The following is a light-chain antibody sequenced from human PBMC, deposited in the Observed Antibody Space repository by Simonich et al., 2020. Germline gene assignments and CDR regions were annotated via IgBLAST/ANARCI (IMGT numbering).Light chain of an antibody. Sequence: EIVLTQSPGTLSLSPGERATLSCRASQSVSSSYLAWYQQKPGQAPRLLIYGASSRATGIPDRFSGSGSGTDFTLTISRLEPEDFAVYYCQQSSNWPPELTFGGGTKVEIK. CDR1: QSVSSSY. J-gene: IGKJ4*01. CDR2: GAS. V-gene: IGKV3D-20*02. CDR3: QQSSNWPPELT.